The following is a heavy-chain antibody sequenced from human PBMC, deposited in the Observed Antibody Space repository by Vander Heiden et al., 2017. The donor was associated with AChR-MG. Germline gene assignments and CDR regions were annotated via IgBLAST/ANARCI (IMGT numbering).Heavy chain of an antibody. Sequence: QVQLVQSGAEVKKPGSSVKVSCKASGGTFSSYAISWVRQAPGQGLEWMGGIIPIFGTANYAQKFQGRVTITADESTSTAYMELSSLRSEDTAVYYCAREDCSGGSCSNWYFDLWGRGTLVTVSS. CDR1: GGTFSSYA. J-gene: IGHJ2*01. V-gene: IGHV1-69*01. D-gene: IGHD2-15*01. CDR2: IIPIFGTA. CDR3: AREDCSGGSCSNWYFDL.